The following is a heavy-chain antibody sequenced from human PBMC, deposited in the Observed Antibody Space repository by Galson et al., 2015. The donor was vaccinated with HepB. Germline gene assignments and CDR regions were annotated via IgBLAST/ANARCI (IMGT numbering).Heavy chain of an antibody. D-gene: IGHD3-16*01. V-gene: IGHV3-21*01. CDR1: GFNFFGYI. CDR3: VRDSLIWGSACDC. J-gene: IGHJ4*02. CDR2: ISASGYL. Sequence: SLRLSCAASGFNFFGYILNWVRQAQGKGLEWVSAISASGYLYSADSVKVRFTISRDNAKNSLDLHMRSLRAEDTAVYFCVRDSLIWGSACDCWGQGTLVTVSS.